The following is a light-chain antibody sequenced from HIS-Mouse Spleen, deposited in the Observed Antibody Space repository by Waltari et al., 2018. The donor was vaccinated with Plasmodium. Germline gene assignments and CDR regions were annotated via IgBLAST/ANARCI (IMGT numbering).Light chain of an antibody. V-gene: IGKV1-12*01. J-gene: IGKJ3*01. Sequence: DIQMTQSPSSVSASVGDRVTITCRASQGISSWLAWYQQKPGKAPKLLIYAASSLQSGVPSTFSGSGSETDFTFTISSLQPEDIATYYCQQYDNLPPLFTFGPGTKVDIK. CDR1: QGISSW. CDR3: QQYDNLPPLFT. CDR2: AAS.